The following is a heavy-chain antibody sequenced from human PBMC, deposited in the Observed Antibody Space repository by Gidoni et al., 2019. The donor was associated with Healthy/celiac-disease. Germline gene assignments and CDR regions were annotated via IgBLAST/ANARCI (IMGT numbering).Heavy chain of an antibody. CDR1: GYTFISYG. CDR2: ISAYNGNT. J-gene: IGHJ4*02. V-gene: IGHV1-18*01. CDR3: ASASMIREVIMGGVY. Sequence: QVQLVQSGAEVKKPGAAVTVSCKASGYTFISYGISWVRQAPGQGLEWMGWISAYNGNTNYAQKLQGRVTMTTDTSSSTACMELRSLRSDYTAVYYCASASMIREVIMGGVYWGQGTLVTVSS. D-gene: IGHD3-10*01.